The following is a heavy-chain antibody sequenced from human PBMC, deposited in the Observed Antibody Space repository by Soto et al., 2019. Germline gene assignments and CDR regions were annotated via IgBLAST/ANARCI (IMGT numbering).Heavy chain of an antibody. CDR2: ISGSGGST. V-gene: IGHV3-23*01. CDR1: GFNFSSSP. Sequence: GGSLRLSCAASGFNFSSSPMTWVRQAPGRGLEWASTISGSGGSTYYADSVKGRFTISRDNSKSTLSLQMNSLAAEDTAVYYCAKELSFYGSGSLYWGPGTLVTVSS. D-gene: IGHD3-10*01. J-gene: IGHJ4*02. CDR3: AKELSFYGSGSLY.